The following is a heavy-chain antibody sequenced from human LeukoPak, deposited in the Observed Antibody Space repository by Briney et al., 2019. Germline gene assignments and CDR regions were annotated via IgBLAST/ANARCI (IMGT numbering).Heavy chain of an antibody. CDR3: ARGLTTVTLLHAFGI. Sequence: SGTLSLTCAVSGGSISSSNWWSWVRQPPGKGLEWIGEIYHSGSTNYNPSLKSRVTISVDKSKNQFSLKLSSVTAADTAVYYCARGLTTVTLLHAFGIWGQGTMVTVSS. D-gene: IGHD4-17*01. CDR2: IYHSGST. J-gene: IGHJ3*02. CDR1: GGSISSSNW. V-gene: IGHV4-4*02.